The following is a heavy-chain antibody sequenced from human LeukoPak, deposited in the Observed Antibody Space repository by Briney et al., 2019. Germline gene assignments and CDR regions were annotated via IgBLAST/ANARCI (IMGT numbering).Heavy chain of an antibody. CDR2: IYYSGST. CDR3: ARVYNSSSLHYFDY. D-gene: IGHD6-13*01. CDR1: GGSISSYY. J-gene: IGHJ4*02. V-gene: IGHV4-59*12. Sequence: SETLSLTCTVSGGSISSYYWSWIRQPPGKGLEWIGYIYYSGSTNYNPSLKSRVTISVDTSKNQFSLKLSSVTAADTAVYYCARVYNSSSLHYFDYWGQGTLVTVSS.